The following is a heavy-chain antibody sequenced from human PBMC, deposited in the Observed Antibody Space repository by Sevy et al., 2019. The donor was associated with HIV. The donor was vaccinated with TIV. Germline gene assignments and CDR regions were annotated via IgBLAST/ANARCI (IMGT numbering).Heavy chain of an antibody. V-gene: IGHV3-33*01. CDR2: IWYDGSNE. CDR1: GFTFSSYG. D-gene: IGHD3-22*01. CDR3: AMNYYDSSGSSFFFDY. J-gene: IGHJ4*02. Sequence: GESLKISCAASGFTFSSYGMHWVRQAPGKGLEWVAVIWYDGSNEYYADSVKGRFTISRDNSKNTLYLQMNSLRAEDTAVYYCAMNYYDSSGSSFFFDYWGQGTLVTVSS.